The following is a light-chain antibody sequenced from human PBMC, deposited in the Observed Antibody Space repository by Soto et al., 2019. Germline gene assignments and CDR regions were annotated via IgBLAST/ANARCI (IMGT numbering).Light chain of an antibody. CDR2: EVS. V-gene: IGLV2-14*01. J-gene: IGLJ1*01. CDR3: ISHNTIVTPQV. Sequence: QPVLTQPASVSGSPGQSSTISRTGTRSDFAVYNYVSWYQVHPGKAPKLMIYEVSIRTSGVSNRFSGSKSGNTASLTISGLQADDEADYYCISHNTIVTPQVFGPGTKGTV. CDR1: RSDFAVYNY.